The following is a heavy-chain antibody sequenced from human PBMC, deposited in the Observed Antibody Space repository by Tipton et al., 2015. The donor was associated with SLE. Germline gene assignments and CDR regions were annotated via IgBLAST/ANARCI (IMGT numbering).Heavy chain of an antibody. CDR2: IKSKADGGTT. Sequence: SLRLSCTVSGFTFTNSWMSWVRQAPGKGLGWVGRIKSKADGGTTDYVAPVKGRFTMSRDDSKNTLYLQMNSLKTEDTAVYYCNPRGYSGYWGQGTLVTVSS. V-gene: IGHV3-15*01. CDR1: GFTFTNSW. D-gene: IGHD5-12*01. J-gene: IGHJ4*02. CDR3: NPRGYSGY.